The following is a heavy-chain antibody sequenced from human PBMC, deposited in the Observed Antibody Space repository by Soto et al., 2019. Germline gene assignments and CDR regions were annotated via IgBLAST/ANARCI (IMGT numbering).Heavy chain of an antibody. D-gene: IGHD4-17*01. CDR1: GYTFTGSV. CDR3: ARGIDAITVTTLEF. J-gene: IGHJ4*02. CDR2: INTGNGIT. V-gene: IGHV1-3*04. Sequence: SASVKVSCKASGYTFTGSVMHWVRQAPGQRLEWMGWINTGNGITQYSQRFQGRVTLTSDTSASTADMELSNMRSEDTALYYCARGIDAITVTTLEFWRQGTVVTV.